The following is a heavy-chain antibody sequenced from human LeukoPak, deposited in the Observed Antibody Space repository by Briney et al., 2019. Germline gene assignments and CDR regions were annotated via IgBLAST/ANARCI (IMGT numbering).Heavy chain of an antibody. CDR3: ARLDGSGRGYFDY. CDR1: GGSISSYY. J-gene: IGHJ4*02. CDR2: IYYSGST. D-gene: IGHD3-10*01. Sequence: SETLSLTCTVSGGSISSYYWSWIRPPPGKGLEWIGYIYYSGSTNYNPSLKSRVTISVDTSKNQFSLKLSSVTAADTAVYYCARLDGSGRGYFDYWGQGTLVTVSS. V-gene: IGHV4-59*01.